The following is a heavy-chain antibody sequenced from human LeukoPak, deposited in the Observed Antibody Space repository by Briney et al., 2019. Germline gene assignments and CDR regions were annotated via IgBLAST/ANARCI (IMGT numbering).Heavy chain of an antibody. CDR3: ARHLGGGIYFDY. CDR1: GASITGHY. CDR2: IYYSGTT. D-gene: IGHD3-16*01. J-gene: IGHJ4*02. Sequence: SETLSLTCTVSGASITGHYWSWIQQPPGKGLEWIGFIYYSGTTNCNPSLKSRVTISVDTSKNQFSLILSSVTAADTAVYYCARHLGGGIYFDYWGQGTLVTVSS. V-gene: IGHV4-59*08.